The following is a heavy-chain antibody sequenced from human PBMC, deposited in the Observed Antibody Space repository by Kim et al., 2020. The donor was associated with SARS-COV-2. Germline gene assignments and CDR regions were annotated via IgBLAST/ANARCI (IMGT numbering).Heavy chain of an antibody. D-gene: IGHD1-1*01. J-gene: IGHJ4*02. Sequence: QKFQGRVTMTRDKSTSTVYMELSSLRSEDTAVYYCARMLPVQLERYFDYWGQGTLVTVSS. CDR3: ARMLPVQLERYFDY. V-gene: IGHV1-46*01.